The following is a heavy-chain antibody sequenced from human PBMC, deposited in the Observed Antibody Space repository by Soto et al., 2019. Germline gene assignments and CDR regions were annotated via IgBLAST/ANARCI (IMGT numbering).Heavy chain of an antibody. CDR1: GFTFSSYA. V-gene: IGHV3-23*01. CDR2: IGESGTPT. J-gene: IGHJ6*02. D-gene: IGHD2-2*01. CDR3: ARYIPGVRYYGMDV. Sequence: EVQLLESGGGLVQPVGSLRLSCAASGFTFSSYAMKWVRQAPGKGLEWVSLIGESGTPTYYADSVKGRFTISRDNSGNTLFLEMYSLRAEDTAVYSCARYIPGVRYYGMDVWGQGTTVTVSS.